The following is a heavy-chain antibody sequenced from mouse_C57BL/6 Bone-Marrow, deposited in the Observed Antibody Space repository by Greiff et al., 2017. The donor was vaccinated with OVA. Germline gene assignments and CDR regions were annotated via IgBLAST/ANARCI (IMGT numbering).Heavy chain of an antibody. CDR3: AIGGLYDYPFAY. D-gene: IGHD2-4*01. Sequence: VQLQQPGAELVMPGASVKLSCKASGYTFTSYWMHWVKQRPGQGLEWIGEIDPSDSYTNYNQKFKGKSTLTVDKSSSTAYMQLSSLTSEDSAVYYCAIGGLYDYPFAYWGQGTLVTVSA. J-gene: IGHJ3*01. CDR2: IDPSDSYT. CDR1: GYTFTSYW. V-gene: IGHV1-69*01.